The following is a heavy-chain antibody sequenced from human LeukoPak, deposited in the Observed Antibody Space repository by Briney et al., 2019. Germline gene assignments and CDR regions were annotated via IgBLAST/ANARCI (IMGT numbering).Heavy chain of an antibody. Sequence: SGTLSLTCAVSGGSISSSNWWSWVRQPPGKGLEWIGEIYHSGSTNYNPSLKSRVTISVDKSKNQFSLKLSSVTAADTAVYYCAKLGGYGDYSAPKDYWGQGVMVIVSS. CDR1: GGSISSSNW. J-gene: IGHJ4*02. V-gene: IGHV4-4*02. CDR3: AKLGGYGDYSAPKDY. CDR2: IYHSGST. D-gene: IGHD4-17*01.